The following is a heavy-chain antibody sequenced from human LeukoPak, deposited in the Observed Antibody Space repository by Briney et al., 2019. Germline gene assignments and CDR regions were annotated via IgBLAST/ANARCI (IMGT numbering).Heavy chain of an antibody. J-gene: IGHJ5*02. V-gene: IGHV1-8*01. CDR3: ARGGVRRELDNWFDP. D-gene: IGHD1-26*01. CDR1: GYTFTSYD. CDR2: MNPNSGNT. Sequence: GASVKVSCKASGYTFTSYDINWVRQATGQGLEWMGWMNPNSGNTGYAQKFQGRVTTTRNTSISTAYMELSSLRSEDTAVYYCARGGVRRELDNWFDPWGQGTLVTVPS.